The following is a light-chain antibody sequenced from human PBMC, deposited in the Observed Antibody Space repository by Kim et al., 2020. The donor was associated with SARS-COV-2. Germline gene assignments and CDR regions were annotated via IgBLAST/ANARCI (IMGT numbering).Light chain of an antibody. V-gene: IGLV2-11*01. CDR3: CSYAGSYTRYV. J-gene: IGLJ1*01. Sequence: SITSACTGTSSDVGGYNYVSWYQQHPGKAPKLMIYDVSKRPSGVPDRFSGSKSGNTASLTISGLQAEDEAVYYCCSYAGSYTRYVFGTGTKVTVL. CDR1: SSDVGGYNY. CDR2: DVS.